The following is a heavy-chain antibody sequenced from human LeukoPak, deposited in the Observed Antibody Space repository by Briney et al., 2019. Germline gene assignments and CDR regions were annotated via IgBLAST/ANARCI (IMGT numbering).Heavy chain of an antibody. CDR3: AKDGACSSTSCYHNWFDP. CDR2: IWYDGSNK. Sequence: GGSLRLSCAASGFTFSSYGMHWVRQAPGKGLEWVAVIWYDGSNKYYADSVKGRFTISRDNSKNTLYLQMNSLRAEDTAVYYCAKDGACSSTSCYHNWFDPWGQGTLVTVSS. D-gene: IGHD2-2*01. V-gene: IGHV3-33*06. CDR1: GFTFSSYG. J-gene: IGHJ5*02.